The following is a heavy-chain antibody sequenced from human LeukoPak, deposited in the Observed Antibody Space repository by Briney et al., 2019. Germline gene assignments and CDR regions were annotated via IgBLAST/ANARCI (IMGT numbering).Heavy chain of an antibody. Sequence: GGSLRLSCAASGFTFSSYEMKWVRQAPGKGLEWVSYISGSGSTIYYADSVKGRFTISRDNAKNSLYLQMNSLRAEDTAVYYCARDWPTIAAAGTIPEYFQHWGQGTLVTVSS. CDR2: ISGSGSTI. CDR3: ARDWPTIAAAGTIPEYFQH. V-gene: IGHV3-48*03. D-gene: IGHD6-13*01. J-gene: IGHJ1*01. CDR1: GFTFSSYE.